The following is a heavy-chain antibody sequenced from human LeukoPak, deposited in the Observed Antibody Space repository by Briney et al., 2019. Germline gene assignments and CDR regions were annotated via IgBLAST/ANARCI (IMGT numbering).Heavy chain of an antibody. CDR2: INPNSGGT. Sequence: ASVKVSCKASGYTFTGYYMHWVRQAPGQGLEWMGWINPNSGGTNYAQKFQGWVTMTRDTSISTAYMELSRLRSDDTAVYYCARDMAVAGNIYGMDVWGQGTTVTVSS. CDR3: ARDMAVAGNIYGMDV. J-gene: IGHJ6*02. V-gene: IGHV1-2*04. D-gene: IGHD6-19*01. CDR1: GYTFTGYY.